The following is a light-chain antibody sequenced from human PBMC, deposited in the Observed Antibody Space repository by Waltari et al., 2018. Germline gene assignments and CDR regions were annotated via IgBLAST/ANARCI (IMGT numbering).Light chain of an antibody. CDR3: QQRSNGLT. CDR2: DAS. CDR1: QSVSVY. Sequence: EIVFTQSPPTLPLSPGERATLSCRASQSVSVYLAWYQQKPGQAPRLLIFDASSRATGIPARFSGSGSGTDFTLTISSLEPEDFAVYYCQQRSNGLTFGGGTRVEIK. J-gene: IGKJ4*01. V-gene: IGKV3-11*01.